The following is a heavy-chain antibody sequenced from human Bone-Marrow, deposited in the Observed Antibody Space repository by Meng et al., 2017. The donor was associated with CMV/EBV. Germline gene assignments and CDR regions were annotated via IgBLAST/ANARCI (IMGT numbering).Heavy chain of an antibody. V-gene: IGHV3-15*01. CDR2: IKSKTDGGTT. D-gene: IGHD2-2*01. CDR3: TTRYCSSTSFFDY. Sequence: GESLKISCAASGFTFSSYSMNWVRQAPGKGLEWVGRIKSKTDGGTTDYAAPVKGRFTISRDDSKNTLYLQMNSLKTEDTAVYYCTTRYCSSTSFFDYWGQGTLVTVSS. J-gene: IGHJ4*02. CDR1: GFTFSSYS.